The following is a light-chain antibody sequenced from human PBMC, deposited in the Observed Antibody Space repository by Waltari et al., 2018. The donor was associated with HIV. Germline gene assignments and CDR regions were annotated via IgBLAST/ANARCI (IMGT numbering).Light chain of an antibody. CDR2: STN. V-gene: IGLV8-61*01. CDR3: VLFEV. J-gene: IGLJ2*01. CDR1: SGSVSTSYY. Sequence: QTVVTQEPSFSVSPGGTVTLTCGLSSGSVSTSYYPSWYQQTPGQAPRTLIYSTNTRSSGFPDRFSVSILGNKAALTITGAQADDESDYYCVLFEVFGGGTKLTVL.